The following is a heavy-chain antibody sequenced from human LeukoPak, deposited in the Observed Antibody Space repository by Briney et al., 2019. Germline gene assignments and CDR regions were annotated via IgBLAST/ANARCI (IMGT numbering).Heavy chain of an antibody. Sequence: SETLSLTCAVYGGSFSGYYWSWIRQPPGKGLEWIGEINHSGSTNYNPSLKSRVTISVDTSKNQFSLKLRSVTAADTAVYYCASSRGAAGRHDNWFDPWGQGTLVTVSS. CDR2: INHSGST. J-gene: IGHJ5*02. CDR1: GGSFSGYY. V-gene: IGHV4-34*01. D-gene: IGHD6-13*01. CDR3: ASSRGAAGRHDNWFDP.